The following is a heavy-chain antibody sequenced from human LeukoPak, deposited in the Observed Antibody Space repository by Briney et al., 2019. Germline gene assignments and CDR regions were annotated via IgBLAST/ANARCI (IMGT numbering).Heavy chain of an antibody. Sequence: GGSLRLSCAVSGITLSNYGMSWVRQAPGKGLEWVAGISDSGGRTIYADSVKGRFTISRDNPKNTLYLQMNSLRTEDTAVYFCAKRGVVIRVILVGFHKEAYYFDSWGQGALVTVSS. CDR1: GITLSNYG. CDR3: AKRGVVIRVILVGFHKEAYYFDS. V-gene: IGHV3-23*01. CDR2: ISDSGGRT. D-gene: IGHD3-22*01. J-gene: IGHJ4*02.